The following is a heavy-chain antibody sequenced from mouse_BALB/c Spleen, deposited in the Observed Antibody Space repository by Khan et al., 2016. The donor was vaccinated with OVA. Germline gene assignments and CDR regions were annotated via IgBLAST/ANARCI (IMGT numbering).Heavy chain of an antibody. J-gene: IGHJ2*01. D-gene: IGHD1-1*01. CDR1: GYSFTGHF. Sequence: VQLQQSGPELVKPGASVKISCKASGYSFTGHFMNWVMQSHGKSLEWIGRINPHIGETFYNQKFKGKATLTVDESSSTAHMELRSLASEDSAVYYCARIYRSDFDYWGQGTTVTVSS. CDR2: INPHIGET. CDR3: ARIYRSDFDY. V-gene: IGHV1-20*02.